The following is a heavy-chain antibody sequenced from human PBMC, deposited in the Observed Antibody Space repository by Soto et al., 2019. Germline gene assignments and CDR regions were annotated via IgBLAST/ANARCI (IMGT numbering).Heavy chain of an antibody. J-gene: IGHJ6*03. V-gene: IGHV3-23*01. CDR2: ISGSGGST. D-gene: IGHD6-19*01. Sequence: EVQLLESGGGLVQPGGSLRLSCAASGLTFSSYAVSWVRQAPGTGLEWVSSISGSGGSTYYADSVKGRFTISRDNSKNTLYLQMNSLRAEDTAVYYCAKMPRSKTAVAGTTLTYYHYYMDGWGKGTTVTVSS. CDR1: GLTFSSYA. CDR3: AKMPRSKTAVAGTTLTYYHYYMDG.